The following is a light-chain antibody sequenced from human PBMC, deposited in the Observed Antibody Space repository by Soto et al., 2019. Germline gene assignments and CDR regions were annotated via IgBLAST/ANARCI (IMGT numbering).Light chain of an antibody. J-gene: IGKJ4*01. Sequence: IQLTQSPSSLSASVGDRVTITCRASQDIAIYLSWYHQKPAEAPKLLIYSASALYGGVPSRFSGSGSGTDFALTITSLQAEDFATYYCQQSYSTPLTFCGGTKVDI. CDR3: QQSYSTPLT. CDR1: QDIAIY. CDR2: SAS. V-gene: IGKV1-9*01.